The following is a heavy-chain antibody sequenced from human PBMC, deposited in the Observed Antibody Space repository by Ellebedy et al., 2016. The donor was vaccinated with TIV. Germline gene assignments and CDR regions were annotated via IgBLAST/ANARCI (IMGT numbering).Heavy chain of an antibody. CDR1: GFTFSSYA. Sequence: GGSLRLXCAASGFTFSSYAMSWVRQAPGKGLEWVSAISGSGGSTYYADSVKGRFTISRDNSKNTLYLQMNSLRAEDTAVYYCAREGDHSSSWYQIDYWGQGTLVTVSS. CDR3: AREGDHSSSWYQIDY. CDR2: ISGSGGST. V-gene: IGHV3-23*01. D-gene: IGHD6-13*01. J-gene: IGHJ4*02.